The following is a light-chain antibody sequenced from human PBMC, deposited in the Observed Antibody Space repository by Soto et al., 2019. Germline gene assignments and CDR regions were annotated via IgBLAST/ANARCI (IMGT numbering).Light chain of an antibody. V-gene: IGKV1-12*01. CDR2: ATS. J-gene: IGKJ2*01. CDR1: QGISSW. CDR3: QQTYSFPQT. Sequence: DIQMTQSPSSVSASVGDRVTMTCRASQGISSWLAWYQQKPGKAPKLLIYATSSLQSGVPSRFSGSGAGTNFALTISSLQPEDFATYSRQQTYSFPQTFGQGTKLEIK.